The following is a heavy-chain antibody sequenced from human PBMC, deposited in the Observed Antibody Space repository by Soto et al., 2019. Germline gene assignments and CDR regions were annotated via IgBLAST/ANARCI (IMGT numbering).Heavy chain of an antibody. CDR1: GYTFSSYS. CDR3: AREPARGYVDY. CDR2: INPSGGGT. Sequence: QVQLVQSGAEMKKPGASVKVSCKASGYTFSSYSIHWVRQAPGQGLEWMGIINPSGGGTTYAQKFQGRVTMTRDTSTSTVYMELSSLRSEGTTVYYCAREPARGYVDYWGQGTLVTVSS. J-gene: IGHJ4*02. V-gene: IGHV1-46*03.